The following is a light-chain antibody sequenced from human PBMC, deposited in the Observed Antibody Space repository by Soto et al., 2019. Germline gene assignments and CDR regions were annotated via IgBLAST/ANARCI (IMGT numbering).Light chain of an antibody. Sequence: QSVLTQPASVSGSPGQAITISCTGTSSDIGGYNSVSWYQQHPGKAPKLVIYAVSNRPSGVSSRFSGSKSGNTASLTMSGLQAEDEATYDCSSYTTSSTLLIFGGGTKLTVL. J-gene: IGLJ2*01. CDR2: AVS. V-gene: IGLV2-14*01. CDR3: SSYTTSSTLLI. CDR1: SSDIGGYNS.